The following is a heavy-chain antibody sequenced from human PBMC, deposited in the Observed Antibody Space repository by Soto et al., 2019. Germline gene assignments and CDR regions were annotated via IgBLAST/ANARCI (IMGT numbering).Heavy chain of an antibody. V-gene: IGHV1-69*04. Sequence: SVKVSCKASGGTFSSYTISWVRQAPGQGLEWMGRIIPILGIANYAQKFQGRVTITADKSTSTAYMELSSLRSEDTAVYYCARDRVWPSQGSFFFDYWGQGTLVTVSS. CDR1: GGTFSSYT. D-gene: IGHD2-8*01. CDR2: IIPILGIA. CDR3: ARDRVWPSQGSFFFDY. J-gene: IGHJ4*02.